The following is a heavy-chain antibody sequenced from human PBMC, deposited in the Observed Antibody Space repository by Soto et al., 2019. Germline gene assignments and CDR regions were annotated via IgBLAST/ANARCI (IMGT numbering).Heavy chain of an antibody. CDR2: TYFRSKWYN. J-gene: IGHJ5*02. V-gene: IGHV6-1*01. CDR1: GVSVSINTAS. CDR3: AKGDNLGPKTGYAFDP. D-gene: IGHD5-12*01. Sequence: QTLSLTCAISGVSVSINTASWNWIRQSPSRGLEWLGRTYFRSKWYNDYAVSVKSRIIINPDTSNNQFSLQLNSVTPEDTAVYFCAKGDNLGPKTGYAFDPWGQGIMVTVSS.